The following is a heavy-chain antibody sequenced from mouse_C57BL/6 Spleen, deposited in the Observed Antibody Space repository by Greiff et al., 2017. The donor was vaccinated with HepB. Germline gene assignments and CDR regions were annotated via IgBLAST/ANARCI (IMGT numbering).Heavy chain of an antibody. Sequence: EVQLVESGPELVKPGASVKISCKASGYSFTGYYMNWVKQSPEKSLEWIGEINPSTGGTTYNQKFKAKATLTVDKSSSTAYMQLKSLTSEDSAVYYCARGGYYDYDWFAYWGQGTLVTVSA. CDR1: GYSFTGYY. CDR2: INPSTGGT. V-gene: IGHV1-42*01. J-gene: IGHJ3*01. CDR3: ARGGYYDYDWFAY. D-gene: IGHD2-4*01.